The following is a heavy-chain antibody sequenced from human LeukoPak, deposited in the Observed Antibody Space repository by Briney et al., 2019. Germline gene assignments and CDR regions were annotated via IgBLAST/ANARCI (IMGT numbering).Heavy chain of an antibody. CDR3: ARIEGGWYPYYYYYYMDV. V-gene: IGHV3-7*01. CDR1: GFTFTKFW. J-gene: IGHJ6*03. D-gene: IGHD6-19*01. CDR2: IKQDGSEK. Sequence: GESLRLSCEASGFTFTKFWMSWVRQAPGKGLEWVANIKQDGSEKYYVDSVKGRFTISRDNAKNSLYLQMNSPRAEDTAVYYCARIEGGWYPYYYYYYMDVWGKGTTVTVSS.